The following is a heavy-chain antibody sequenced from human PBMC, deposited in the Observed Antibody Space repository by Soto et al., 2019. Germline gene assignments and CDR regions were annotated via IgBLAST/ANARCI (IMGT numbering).Heavy chain of an antibody. J-gene: IGHJ6*02. D-gene: IGHD3-3*01. CDR3: AKDITILGVVIMPYYYYGMDV. CDR1: GYAFTSYA. Sequence: ASVKVSCKASGYAFTSYAMHWVRQAPGQRLEWMGWINAGNGNTKYSQKFQGRVTITRDTSASTAYMELSSLRAEDTAVYYCAKDITILGVVIMPYYYYGMDVWGQGTTVTVSS. V-gene: IGHV1-3*01. CDR2: INAGNGNT.